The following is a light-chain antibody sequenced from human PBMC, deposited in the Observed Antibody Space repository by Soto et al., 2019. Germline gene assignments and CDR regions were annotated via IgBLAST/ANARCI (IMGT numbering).Light chain of an antibody. Sequence: DIQMTQSPSSLSASVGDRVTITCRASQGIANYLAWYQQKPGKVPKLLINAASTLQSGVPSRFSGSGFGTDFTLTISSLQPEDVATYYCQKYNSASTFGQGTKVEIK. CDR2: AAS. V-gene: IGKV1-27*01. CDR3: QKYNSAST. CDR1: QGIANY. J-gene: IGKJ1*01.